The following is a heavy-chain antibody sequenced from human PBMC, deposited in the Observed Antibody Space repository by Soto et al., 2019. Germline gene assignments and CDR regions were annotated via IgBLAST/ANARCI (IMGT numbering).Heavy chain of an antibody. CDR3: VCFECGRTAVVTAMEANGY. CDR1: GFTFSSYA. D-gene: IGHD2-21*02. J-gene: IGHJ4*02. CDR2: VNSDESST. V-gene: IGHV3-74*01. Sequence: PVGSLRLSCAASGFTFSSYAMSWVRQGPVKVLVWVSRVNSDESSTSYADSVKGRFTISRDNAKNTLYLQMSSLRFEDTALYYCVCFECGRTAVVTAMEANGYWGQGTLVTVSP.